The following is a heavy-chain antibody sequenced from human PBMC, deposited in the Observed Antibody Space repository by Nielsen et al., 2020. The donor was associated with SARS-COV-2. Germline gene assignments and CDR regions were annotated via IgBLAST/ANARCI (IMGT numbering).Heavy chain of an antibody. D-gene: IGHD3-3*02. CDR3: ARGKLAMRRHFTVSPLPPNYFDY. CDR1: GCAVTSYS. CDR2: IYNTGNT. V-gene: IGHV4-59*02. J-gene: IGHJ4*02. Sequence: GSLRLYCSGSGCAVTSYSWSWIRQCPGKGLEWIGYIYNTGNTNYDPSLKGRISISVATSKNQFSLKLLSVTAADTAVYYCARGKLAMRRHFTVSPLPPNYFDYWGQGTLVTVSS.